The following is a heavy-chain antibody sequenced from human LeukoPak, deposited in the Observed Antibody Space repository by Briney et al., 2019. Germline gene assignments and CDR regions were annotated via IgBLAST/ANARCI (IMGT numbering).Heavy chain of an antibody. Sequence: SETLSLTCTVSGGSISSGGYYWSWIRQHPGKGLEWIGYIYYSGSTYYNPSLKSRVTISVDTSKNQFSLKLSSVTAADTAVYYCARDSHSSGFYDPWGQGTLVTVSS. V-gene: IGHV4-31*03. CDR1: GGSISSGGYY. D-gene: IGHD3-22*01. CDR2: IYYSGST. CDR3: ARDSHSSGFYDP. J-gene: IGHJ5*02.